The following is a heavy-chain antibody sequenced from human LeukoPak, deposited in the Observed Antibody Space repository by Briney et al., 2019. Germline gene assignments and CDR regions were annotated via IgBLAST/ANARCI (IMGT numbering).Heavy chain of an antibody. V-gene: IGHV1-2*02. Sequence: GASVTVSFKTSVYTFTAYYIHWVRQAPGQGREWMGWMNPVSGGTNYAQRFQGRVTMTRDSSISTAYMQLSSLRSDDTADTAVYYCARGVGSSWFDPWGQGTLLTVSS. CDR3: ARGVGSSWFDP. CDR2: MNPVSGGT. D-gene: IGHD2-15*01. J-gene: IGHJ5*02. CDR1: VYTFTAYY.